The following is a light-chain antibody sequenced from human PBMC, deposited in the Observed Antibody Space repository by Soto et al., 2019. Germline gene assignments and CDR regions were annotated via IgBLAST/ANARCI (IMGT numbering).Light chain of an antibody. CDR1: QSLLLRNGNNY. CDR3: QHDNSYSEA. Sequence: DIVITQYHLSLPVTPGEPASISCRSSQSLLLRNGNNYLDWYLQRPGQSPQLLIYLGSNRASGVPSRFSGSGSGTEFTLTISSLQPDDFATYYCQHDNSYSEAFGQGTKVDIK. V-gene: IGKV2-28*01. CDR2: LGS. J-gene: IGKJ1*01.